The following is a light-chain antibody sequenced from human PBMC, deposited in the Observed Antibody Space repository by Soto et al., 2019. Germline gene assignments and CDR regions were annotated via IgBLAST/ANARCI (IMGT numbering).Light chain of an antibody. CDR2: GAS. CDR3: HQYGGSPYT. CDR1: QSVTNGY. V-gene: IGKV3-20*01. J-gene: IGKJ2*01. Sequence: EIVLTQSPGTLSLSPGERATLSCRASQSVTNGYLAWYQQRPRQAPRLLIYGASTRATGIPGRFSGSGSGTDLTLTISGLECVDFSVYYCHQYGGSPYTFGSGTKLEIK.